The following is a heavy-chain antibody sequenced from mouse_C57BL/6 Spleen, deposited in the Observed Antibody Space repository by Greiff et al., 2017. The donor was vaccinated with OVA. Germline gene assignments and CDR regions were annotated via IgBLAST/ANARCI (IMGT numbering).Heavy chain of an antibody. D-gene: IGHD2-3*01. CDR1: GFSLTSYA. CDR2: IWTGGGT. Sequence: QVQLKESGPGLVAPSQSLSITCTVSGFSLTSYAISWVRQPPGKGLEWLGVIWTGGGTNYNSALKSRLSISKDNSKSQVFLKMNSLQTDDTARYYCARESPGGDGYYGYFDVWGTGTTVTVSS. J-gene: IGHJ1*03. V-gene: IGHV2-9-1*01. CDR3: ARESPGGDGYYGYFDV.